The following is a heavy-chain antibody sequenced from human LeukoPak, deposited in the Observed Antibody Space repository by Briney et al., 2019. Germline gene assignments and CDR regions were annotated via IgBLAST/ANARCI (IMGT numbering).Heavy chain of an antibody. D-gene: IGHD4-23*01. CDR2: IYSGGST. J-gene: IGHJ4*02. CDR1: GFTVSSNY. Sequence: GGSLRLSCAASGFTVSSNYMSWVRQAPGKGLEWVSVIYSGGSTYYADSVKGRFTISRDNSKTTLYLQMNSLRAEDTAVYYCARDPTVGYFDYWGQGTLVTVSS. V-gene: IGHV3-66*01. CDR3: ARDPTVGYFDY.